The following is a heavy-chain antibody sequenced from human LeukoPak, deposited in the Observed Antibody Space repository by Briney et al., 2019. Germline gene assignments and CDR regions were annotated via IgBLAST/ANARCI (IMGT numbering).Heavy chain of an antibody. D-gene: IGHD6-13*01. Sequence: GESLKISCKGSGYSFTSYWIGWVRQMPGKGLERMGIIYPGDSDTRYSPSFQGQVTISADKSISTAYLQWSSLKASDTAMYYCARLKRGGGGRIAAAGNFDYWGQGTLVTVSS. CDR2: IYPGDSDT. CDR1: GYSFTSYW. J-gene: IGHJ4*02. V-gene: IGHV5-51*01. CDR3: ARLKRGGGGRIAAAGNFDY.